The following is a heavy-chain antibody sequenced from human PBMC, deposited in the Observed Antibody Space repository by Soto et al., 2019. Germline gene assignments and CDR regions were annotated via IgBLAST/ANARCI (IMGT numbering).Heavy chain of an antibody. D-gene: IGHD4-4*01. J-gene: IGHJ6*02. V-gene: IGHV1-69*02. CDR1: GGTFSSYT. Sequence: SVKVSCKASGGTFSSYTISWVRQAPGQGLEWMGRIIPILGIANYAQKFQGRVTITADKSTSTAYMELSSLRSEDTAVYYCAEGDYSNSGAYYYYYGMDVWGQGTTVTVSS. CDR2: IIPILGIA. CDR3: AEGDYSNSGAYYYYYGMDV.